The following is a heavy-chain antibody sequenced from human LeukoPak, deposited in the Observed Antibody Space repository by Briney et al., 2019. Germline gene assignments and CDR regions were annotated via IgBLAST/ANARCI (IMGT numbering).Heavy chain of an antibody. V-gene: IGHV3-21*01. CDR2: ISSSSYI. CDR1: GFTFSSYA. Sequence: GGSLRLSCTASGFTFSSYAMNWVRQAPGKGLEWVSSISSSSYIYYADSVKGRFTISRDNAKNSLYLQMNSLRAEDTAVYYCARDFSRTLDYWGQGTLVTVSS. D-gene: IGHD1-14*01. J-gene: IGHJ4*02. CDR3: ARDFSRTLDY.